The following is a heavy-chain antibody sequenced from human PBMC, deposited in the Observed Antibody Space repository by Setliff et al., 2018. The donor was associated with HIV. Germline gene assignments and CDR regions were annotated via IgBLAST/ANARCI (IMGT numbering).Heavy chain of an antibody. CDR2: IKIKTDGGTI. CDR3: TTHQTHSSPGEWFQH. Sequence: GGSLRLSCAASGYTFSSYSMNWVRQAPGKGLEWVGRIKIKTDGGTIDYAAPVKGRFTISRDDSKNTLYLQMNSMKTEDTAVYYCTTHQTHSSPGEWFQHWGQGTLVTVSS. J-gene: IGHJ1*01. CDR1: GYTFSSYS. D-gene: IGHD3-22*01. V-gene: IGHV3-15*01.